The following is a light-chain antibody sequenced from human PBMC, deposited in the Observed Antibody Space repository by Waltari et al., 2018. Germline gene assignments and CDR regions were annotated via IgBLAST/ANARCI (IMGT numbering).Light chain of an antibody. CDR2: GAS. J-gene: IGKJ1*01. Sequence: EIVMTQSPATLSVSPGERATLSCRASQSVSSNLAWYQQKPGQSPRLLIYGASTRATGIAARFSGSGSGTEFTLTISSLQSEDFALYYCQQYNDWPRTFG. CDR1: QSVSSN. V-gene: IGKV3-15*01. CDR3: QQYNDWPRT.